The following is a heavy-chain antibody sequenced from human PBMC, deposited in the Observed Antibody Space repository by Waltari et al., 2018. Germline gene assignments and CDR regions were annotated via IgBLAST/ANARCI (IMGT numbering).Heavy chain of an antibody. Sequence: QVQLQESGPGLVKPSETLSPPCTVSGGSISSYYWSWLRQHPGQGLEWIGYIYYSGSTNHHPPPKSRVTIAVDTSKNQFSLKLSSVTAADTAVYYCARWVPYNYYDSSGYYSYFDYWGQGTLVTVSS. CDR1: GGSISSYY. V-gene: IGHV4-59*08. CDR3: ARWVPYNYYDSSGYYSYFDY. CDR2: IYYSGST. D-gene: IGHD3-22*01. J-gene: IGHJ4*02.